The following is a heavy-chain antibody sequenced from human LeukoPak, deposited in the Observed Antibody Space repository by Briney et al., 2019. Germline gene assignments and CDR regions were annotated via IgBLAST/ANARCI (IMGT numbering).Heavy chain of an antibody. D-gene: IGHD2/OR15-2a*01. J-gene: IGHJ4*02. CDR3: AKVGTVYFPLDF. V-gene: IGHV3-23*01. Sequence: GGSLRLSCVASGFTFTSSAMSWVRQAPGRGLEWVSAISGRSGTTYYADSVKGRFTISRDNSKNTLYLQMNSLRAGDTAVYYCAKVGTVYFPLDFWGQGTLVTVSS. CDR2: ISGRSGTT. CDR1: GFTFTSSA.